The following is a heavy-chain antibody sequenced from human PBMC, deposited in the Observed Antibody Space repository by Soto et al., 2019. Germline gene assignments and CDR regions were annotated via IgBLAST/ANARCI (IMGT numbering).Heavy chain of an antibody. CDR1: GFTFSSYG. V-gene: IGHV3-23*01. Sequence: EVQLLESGGGLVQPGGSLRLSCAASGFTFSSYGMSWVRQAPGKGLEWVSSISGSGGSTYTADSVKGRFTISRDNSKNTLYLQMNSLRVEDTAVYYSAKDHTGPVYYYDMDVWGQGTTVTVSS. CDR3: AKDHTGPVYYYDMDV. J-gene: IGHJ6*02. D-gene: IGHD2-8*02. CDR2: ISGSGGST.